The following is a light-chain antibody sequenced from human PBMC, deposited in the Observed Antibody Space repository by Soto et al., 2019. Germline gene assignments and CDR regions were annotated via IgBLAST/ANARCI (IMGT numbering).Light chain of an antibody. CDR2: DAS. CDR1: QSVSSY. V-gene: IGKV3-11*01. CDR3: KQRSNWPPMYT. J-gene: IGKJ2*01. Sequence: EIVLTQSPGTLSLSPGERATLSCRASQSVSSYLAWYQQKPGQAPRLLIYDASNRATGIPARFSGSGSGTDFTLTISSLEPEDFAVYYCKQRSNWPPMYTFGQGTKLEIK.